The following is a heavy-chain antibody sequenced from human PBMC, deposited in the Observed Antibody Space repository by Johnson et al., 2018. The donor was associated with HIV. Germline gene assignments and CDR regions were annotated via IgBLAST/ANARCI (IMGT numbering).Heavy chain of an antibody. CDR3: AREVNAFDI. CDR2: ISWNSGSI. CDR1: GFTFDDYA. V-gene: IGHV3-9*01. Sequence: VQLVESGGGLVQPGRSLRLSCAASGFTFDDYAMHWVRQAPGKGLEWVSGISWNSGSIGYADSVKGRFTISRDNAKNSLYLQMNSLRAEDTAVYYCAREVNAFDIWGQGTVVTVSS. D-gene: IGHD3-22*01. J-gene: IGHJ3*02.